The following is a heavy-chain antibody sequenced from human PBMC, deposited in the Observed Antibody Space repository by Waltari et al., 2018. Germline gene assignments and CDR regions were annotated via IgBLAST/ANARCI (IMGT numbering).Heavy chain of an antibody. J-gene: IGHJ5*01. Sequence: QVQLVESGGGVVKPGRSLRLSCAAAGFPFSSYNMHWVRQAPGKGLEWVAVLSYDGGEEYYADFAQGRFSISRDNFENTLYLQMTSLRPEDTAVYYCAKDRLELFFDWFDSWGQGTLVTVSS. CDR2: LSYDGGEE. V-gene: IGHV3-30*18. CDR3: AKDRLELFFDWFDS. CDR1: GFPFSSYN. D-gene: IGHD1-7*01.